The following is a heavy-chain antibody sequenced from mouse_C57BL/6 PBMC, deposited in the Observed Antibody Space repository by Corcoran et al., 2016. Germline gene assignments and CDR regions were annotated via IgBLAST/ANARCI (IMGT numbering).Heavy chain of an antibody. CDR1: GYSFTSSY. V-gene: IGHV1-66*01. D-gene: IGHD2-2*01. Sequence: QVQLQQSGPELVKPGASVKISCTASGYSFTSSYIHWVKPRPGQGLEWIGWIYPGSGNTKYNEKFKGKATLTADTSSSTAYMQLSSLTSEDSAVYYGARPEGYYWYFDVWGTGTTVTVSS. CDR3: ARPEGYYWYFDV. CDR2: IYPGSGNT. J-gene: IGHJ1*03.